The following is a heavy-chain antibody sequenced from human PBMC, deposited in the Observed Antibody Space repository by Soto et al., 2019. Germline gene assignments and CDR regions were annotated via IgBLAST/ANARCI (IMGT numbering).Heavy chain of an antibody. CDR3: AHRQRPDCSSTSCSNWFDP. Sequence: QITLKESGPTLVKPTQPLTLTCTFSGFSLNTIGVGVGWIRQPPGKALEWLALIYWNDDKRYSPSLKSRLTITKDTSKNQVVLTMTNMYPVDTATYYCAHRQRPDCSSTSCSNWFDPWGQGTLVTVSS. D-gene: IGHD2-2*01. CDR2: IYWNDDK. V-gene: IGHV2-5*01. J-gene: IGHJ5*02. CDR1: GFSLNTIGVG.